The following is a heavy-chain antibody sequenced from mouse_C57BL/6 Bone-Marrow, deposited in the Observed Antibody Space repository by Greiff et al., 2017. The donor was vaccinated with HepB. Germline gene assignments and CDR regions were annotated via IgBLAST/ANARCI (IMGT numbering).Heavy chain of an antibody. CDR3: ARVGLGANWGFDY. J-gene: IGHJ2*01. CDR1: GYTFTSYD. CDR2: IYPRDGST. V-gene: IGHV1-85*01. Sequence: QVQLKESGPELVKPGASVKLSCKASGYTFTSYDINWVKQRPGQGLEWIGWIYPRDGSTKYNEKFKGKATLTVDTSSSTAYMELHSLTSEDSAVYFCARVGLGANWGFDYWGQGTTLTVSS. D-gene: IGHD4-1*01.